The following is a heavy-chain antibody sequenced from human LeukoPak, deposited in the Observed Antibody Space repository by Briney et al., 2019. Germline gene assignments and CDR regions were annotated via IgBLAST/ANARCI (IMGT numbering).Heavy chain of an antibody. CDR2: IYTSGSI. Sequence: WIGRIYTSGSINYNPSLKSRVTMSVDTSKHKTSLNLSSVTAADTAVYCCARDSLGFRAFDIWGQGTMITVSS. J-gene: IGHJ3*02. V-gene: IGHV4-4*07. D-gene: IGHD3-16*01. CDR3: ARDSLGFRAFDI.